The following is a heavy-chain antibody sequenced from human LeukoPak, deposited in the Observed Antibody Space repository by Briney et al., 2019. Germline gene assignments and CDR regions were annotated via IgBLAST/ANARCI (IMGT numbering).Heavy chain of an antibody. V-gene: IGHV4-59*01. CDR3: ARARYVNSFYAFDI. D-gene: IGHD3-9*01. J-gene: IGHJ3*02. Sequence: SETLSLTCTVSGGSISSYYWSWIRLPPGKGLEWIGYLSKSGNTNYSPSLKSRVTIFGDTSKNQFFLRLSSVTAADAAVYYCARARYVNSFYAFDIWGQGTLVTVSS. CDR2: LSKSGNT. CDR1: GGSISSYY.